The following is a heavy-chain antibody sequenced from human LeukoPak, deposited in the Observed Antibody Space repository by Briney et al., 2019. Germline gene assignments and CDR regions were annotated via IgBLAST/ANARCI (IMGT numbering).Heavy chain of an antibody. Sequence: ASVKVSCKASGGTFSSYAISWVRQAPGQGLEWMGGIIPIFGTANYAQKFQGRVKITTDESTSTAYMELSSLRSEDTAVYYCARGNSSSWYFWFDPWGQGTLVTVSS. CDR3: ARGNSSSWYFWFDP. CDR2: IIPIFGTA. J-gene: IGHJ5*02. CDR1: GGTFSSYA. D-gene: IGHD6-13*01. V-gene: IGHV1-69*05.